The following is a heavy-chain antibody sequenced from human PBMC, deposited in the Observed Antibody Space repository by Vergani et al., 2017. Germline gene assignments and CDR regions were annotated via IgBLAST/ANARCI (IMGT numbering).Heavy chain of an antibody. D-gene: IGHD3-10*01. J-gene: IGHJ5*02. CDR1: GESIRSGSHY. CDR3: VRTVALWFGETKDGGWFDP. V-gene: IGHV4-61*02. CDR2: IHTGGST. Sequence: QVKLQESGPGLLKPSQTLSLTCTVSGESIRSGSHYWSWIRQPAGKGPEWIGHIHTGGSTDLNPSFKSRVSISVDTSKSQVSLKLNSVTAADTAVYYCVRTVALWFGETKDGGWFDPWGQGTLVTVTS.